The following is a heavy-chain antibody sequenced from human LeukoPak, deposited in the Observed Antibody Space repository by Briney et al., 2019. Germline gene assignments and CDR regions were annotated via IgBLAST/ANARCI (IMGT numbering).Heavy chain of an antibody. V-gene: IGHV3-23*01. CDR2: ISGNGST. CDR3: ARHSGSYYFDY. J-gene: IGHJ4*02. Sequence: GGSLRLSCAASGFTFTNYAITWVRQAPGKGLEWVSAISGNGSTYYADSVKGRFTISRDNSRNTLYLQMNSLRAEDTAVYYCARHSGSYYFDYWGQGTLVTVSS. D-gene: IGHD1-26*01. CDR1: GFTFTNYA.